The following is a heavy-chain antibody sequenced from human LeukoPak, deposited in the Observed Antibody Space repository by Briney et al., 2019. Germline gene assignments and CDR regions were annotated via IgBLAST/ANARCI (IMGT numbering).Heavy chain of an antibody. V-gene: IGHV3-30*03. CDR1: GFTFSSYG. J-gene: IGHJ1*01. Sequence: PGGSLRLSCAASGFTFSSYGMHWVRQAPGKGLEWVAVISYDGSNKYYAHSVKGRFTLSRDNSKNTLYLQMKSLRAEDTAVYYCARAYCGGDCYSGIYFQHWGQGTLVTVSS. CDR2: ISYDGSNK. D-gene: IGHD2-21*02. CDR3: ARAYCGGDCYSGIYFQH.